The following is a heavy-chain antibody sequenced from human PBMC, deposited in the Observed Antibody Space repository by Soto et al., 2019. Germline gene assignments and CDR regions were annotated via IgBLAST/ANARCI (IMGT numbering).Heavy chain of an antibody. D-gene: IGHD6-19*01. CDR2: ISAYNGNT. J-gene: IGHJ6*02. V-gene: IGHV1-18*01. CDR3: ARFLYSSGWFTTINYYYYVMEV. CDR1: GDTYTSCG. Sequence: ASAEASCKEPGDTYTSCGISWARQATGQGLEWMGWISAYNGNTNYAQKLQGRVTMTTDTSTSTAYMELRSLRSDDTAVYYCARFLYSSGWFTTINYYYYVMEVWGQGTTVTVSS.